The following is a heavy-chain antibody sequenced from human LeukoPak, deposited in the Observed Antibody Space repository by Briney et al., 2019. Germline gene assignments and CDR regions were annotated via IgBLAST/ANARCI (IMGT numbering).Heavy chain of an antibody. J-gene: IGHJ5*02. Sequence: GGSLRLSCAASGFTFSSYAMSWVRQAPGKGLEWVSAISGSGGSTYYADSVKGRFTISRDNSKNTLYLQMNSLRAEDTAVYYCAKLQIAADGTNWFDPWGQGTLVTLSS. CDR3: AKLQIAADGTNWFDP. D-gene: IGHD6-13*01. CDR2: ISGSGGST. CDR1: GFTFSSYA. V-gene: IGHV3-23*01.